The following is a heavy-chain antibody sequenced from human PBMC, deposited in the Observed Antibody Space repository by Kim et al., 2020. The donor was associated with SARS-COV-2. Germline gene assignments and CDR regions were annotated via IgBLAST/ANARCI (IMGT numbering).Heavy chain of an antibody. J-gene: IGHJ4*02. CDR2: INTNTGNP. Sequence: ASVKVSCKASGYTFTSYAMNWVRQAPGQGLEWMGWINTNTGNPTYAQGFTGRFVFSLDTSVSTAYLQISSLKAEDTAVYYCARMDSSSWYTPFDYWGQGTLVTVSS. D-gene: IGHD6-13*01. V-gene: IGHV7-4-1*02. CDR1: GYTFTSYA. CDR3: ARMDSSSWYTPFDY.